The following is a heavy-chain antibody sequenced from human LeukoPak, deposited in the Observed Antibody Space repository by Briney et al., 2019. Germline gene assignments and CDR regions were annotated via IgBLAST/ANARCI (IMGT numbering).Heavy chain of an antibody. CDR3: ARAHSIASYYYGVDV. V-gene: IGHV4-34*01. Sequence: SETLSLTCAVYGGSLSGHYWSWIRQPPGKGLEWIGEGNDSGGTKFNPSLKGRVAISADTSKNQFSLHLSSVTAADTAVYYCARAHSIASYYYGVDVWGQGTTVTVSS. J-gene: IGHJ6*02. CDR1: GGSLSGHY. D-gene: IGHD6-13*01. CDR2: GNDSGGT.